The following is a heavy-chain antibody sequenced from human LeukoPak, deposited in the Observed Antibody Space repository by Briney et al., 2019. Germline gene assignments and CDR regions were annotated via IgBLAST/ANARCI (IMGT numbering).Heavy chain of an antibody. CDR3: AKDGIRYFDWLKDYYYDYMDV. J-gene: IGHJ6*03. V-gene: IGHV1-18*01. CDR2: ISAYNGNT. D-gene: IGHD3-9*01. Sequence: ASVKVSCKASGYTYTSYGISWVRQAPGQGLESMGWISAYNGNTNYAQKLQVRVTMTTDTSTSTAYMELRSLRSDDTAVYYCAKDGIRYFDWLKDYYYDYMDVWGKGTTVTVSS. CDR1: GYTYTSYG.